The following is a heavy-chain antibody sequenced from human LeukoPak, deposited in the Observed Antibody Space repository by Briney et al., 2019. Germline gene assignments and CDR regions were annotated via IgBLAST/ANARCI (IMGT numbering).Heavy chain of an antibody. Sequence: SQTLSLTCAISGDSVSSNSAAWNWIRQSPSRGLEWLGRTYYRSKWYNDYAVSVKSRITINPDTSKNQFSLQLNSVTPEDTAVYYCARDQIVATLTRGNWYFDLWGRGTLVTVSS. CDR3: ARDQIVATLTRGNWYFDL. CDR1: GDSVSSNSAA. V-gene: IGHV6-1*01. J-gene: IGHJ2*01. D-gene: IGHD5-12*01. CDR2: TYYRSKWYN.